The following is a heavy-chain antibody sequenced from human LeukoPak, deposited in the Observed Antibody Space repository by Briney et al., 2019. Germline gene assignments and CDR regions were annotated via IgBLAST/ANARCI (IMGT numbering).Heavy chain of an antibody. Sequence: SETLSLTCTVSGGSINSYYWSWIRQPPGKGLEWIAYIYYSGSTNYDPSLKSRVTISVDTSKNQFSLKLSSVTAADTAVYYCARGLGYSYGFDYWGQGTLVTVSS. CDR3: ARGLGYSYGFDY. J-gene: IGHJ4*02. V-gene: IGHV4-59*01. CDR2: IYYSGST. CDR1: GGSINSYY. D-gene: IGHD5-18*01.